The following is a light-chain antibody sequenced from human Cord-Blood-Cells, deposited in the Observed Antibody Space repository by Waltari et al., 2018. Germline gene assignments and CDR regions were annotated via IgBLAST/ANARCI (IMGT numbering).Light chain of an antibody. CDR1: QGISSY. V-gene: IGKV1-8*01. J-gene: IGKJ4*01. CDR2: AAS. Sequence: AIRMTQSPSSFSASTGERVSITCRASQGISSYLAWYQQKPGKAPKLLIYAASTLQSGVPSRFSGSGSGTDFTLTISRLQSEVFATYYCQQYYSYPLTFGGGTKVEIK. CDR3: QQYYSYPLT.